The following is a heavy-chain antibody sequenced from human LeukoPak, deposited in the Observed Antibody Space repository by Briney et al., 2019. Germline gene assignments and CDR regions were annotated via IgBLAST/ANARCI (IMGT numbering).Heavy chain of an antibody. V-gene: IGHV1-69*13. Sequence: ASVKVSCKASGGTFSSYAISWVRQAPGQGLEWMGGIIPIFGTANYAQKFQGRVTITADESTSTAYMELSSLRSEDTAVYYCARVRYYYDSSGYHYFDYWGQGTLVTVSS. CDR2: IIPIFGTA. D-gene: IGHD3-22*01. CDR3: ARVRYYYDSSGYHYFDY. J-gene: IGHJ4*02. CDR1: GGTFSSYA.